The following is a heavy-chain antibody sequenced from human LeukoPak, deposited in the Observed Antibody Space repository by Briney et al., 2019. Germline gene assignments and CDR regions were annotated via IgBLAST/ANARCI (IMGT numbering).Heavy chain of an antibody. CDR2: ISSSSSYI. Sequence: PGGSLRLSCAASGFTFSSYSMNWVRQAPGKGLEWVSSISSSSSYIYYADSVKGRFTISRDNAKNSLYLQMSSLRAEDTAIYFCARAAYYRFDYWGQGTLVTVSS. CDR3: ARAAYYRFDY. J-gene: IGHJ4*02. V-gene: IGHV3-21*01. CDR1: GFTFSSYS. D-gene: IGHD1-26*01.